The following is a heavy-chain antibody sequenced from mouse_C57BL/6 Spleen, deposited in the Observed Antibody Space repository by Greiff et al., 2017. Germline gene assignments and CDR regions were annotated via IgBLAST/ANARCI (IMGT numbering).Heavy chain of an antibody. D-gene: IGHD2-4*01. CDR3: ARGGYDDDEGYAMDY. Sequence: QVQLQQPGAELVKPGASVKMSCKASGYTFTSYWITWVKQRPGQGLEWIGDIYPGSGSTNYNEKFKSKATLTVDTSSSTAYMQLSSLTSEDSAVYYWARGGYDDDEGYAMDYWGQGTSVTVSS. V-gene: IGHV1-55*01. CDR1: GYTFTSYW. CDR2: IYPGSGST. J-gene: IGHJ4*01.